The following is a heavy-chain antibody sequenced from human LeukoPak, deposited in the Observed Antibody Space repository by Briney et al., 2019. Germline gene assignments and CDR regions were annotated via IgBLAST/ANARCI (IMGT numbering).Heavy chain of an antibody. V-gene: IGHV1-69*05. CDR1: GGTFSSYA. D-gene: IGHD5-18*01. CDR3: ASGYSFYYYMDV. Sequence: ASVKVSCKASGGTFSSYAISWVRQAPGQGLEWMGGIIPIFGTANYAQKFQGRVTITTDESTSTAYMELSSLRSEDTAVYYCASGYSFYYYMDVWGKGTTVTVSS. J-gene: IGHJ6*03. CDR2: IIPIFGTA.